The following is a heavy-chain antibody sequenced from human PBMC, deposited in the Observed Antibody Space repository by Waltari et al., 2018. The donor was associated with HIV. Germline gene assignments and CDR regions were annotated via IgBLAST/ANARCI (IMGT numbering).Heavy chain of an antibody. CDR3: ARAHCSSTSCYYYGLDV. D-gene: IGHD2-2*01. Sequence: SGGGVVQPGRSLRLSCAASGFTFISYGMHWVRQAPGKGLEWVAVTWYDGNKIYYADSVKGRFTISRDNSKNTLYLQMNSLRAEDTAVYYCARAHCSSTSCYYYGLDVWGQGTT. V-gene: IGHV3-33*01. CDR2: TWYDGNKI. J-gene: IGHJ6*02. CDR1: GFTFISYG.